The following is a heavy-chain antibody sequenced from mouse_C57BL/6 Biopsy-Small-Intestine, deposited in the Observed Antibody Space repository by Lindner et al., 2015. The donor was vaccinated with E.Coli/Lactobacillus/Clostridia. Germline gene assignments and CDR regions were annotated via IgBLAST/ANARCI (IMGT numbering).Heavy chain of an antibody. CDR3: ATCFYESCDK. CDR1: AYNFNNYG. Sequence: SVKVSCKAPAYNFNNYGITWVRQAPGQGFEWLGRIIPMVNTTDYAQNFQGRITITADKSTSTAYMDLRSLRSDDTAVYYCATCFYESCDKWGQGTLVSVS. D-gene: IGHD2-3*01. V-gene: IGHV1-74*01. CDR2: IIPMVNTT. J-gene: IGHJ3*02.